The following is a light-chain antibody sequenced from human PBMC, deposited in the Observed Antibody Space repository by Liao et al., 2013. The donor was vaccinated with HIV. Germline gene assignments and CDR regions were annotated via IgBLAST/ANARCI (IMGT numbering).Light chain of an antibody. CDR1: KLGEKY. J-gene: IGLJ2*01. V-gene: IGLV3-1*01. CDR3: QVWDRSSDVRV. CDR2: EDT. Sequence: SYDLTQSSSVSVSPGQTASITCSGDKLGEKYASWYQQKPGQSPVLVIYEDTKRPSGIPGRFSGSNSGSTATLTISRVEAGDEADYYCQVWDRSSDVRVFGGGTKLTVL.